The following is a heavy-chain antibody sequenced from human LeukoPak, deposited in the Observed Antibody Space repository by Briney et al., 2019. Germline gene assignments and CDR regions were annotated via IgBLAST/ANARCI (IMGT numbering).Heavy chain of an antibody. J-gene: IGHJ4*02. V-gene: IGHV4-59*01. CDR2: IYYSGST. Sequence: SETLSLTCTVSGGSISSYYWSWIRQPPGKGLEWIGYIYYSGSTNYNPSLKSRVTISVDTSKNQFSLKLSSVTAADTAVYYCAREDDSSGYVDYRGQGTLVTVSS. CDR1: GGSISSYY. CDR3: AREDDSSGYVDY. D-gene: IGHD3-22*01.